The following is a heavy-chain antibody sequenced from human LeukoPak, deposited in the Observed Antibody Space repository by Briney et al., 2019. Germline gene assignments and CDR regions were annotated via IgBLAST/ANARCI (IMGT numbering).Heavy chain of an antibody. CDR2: ISYDGSNE. CDR1: GFTFSSYG. J-gene: IGHJ4*02. V-gene: IGHV3-30*18. CDR3: AKDDYYDTSGYRD. D-gene: IGHD3-22*01. Sequence: PGGTLRLSCAASGFTFSSYGMSWVRQAPGKGLEWVAIISYDGSNEYYADSVKGRFTISRDNAKNSLYLQMNSLRAEDTAVYYCAKDDYYDTSGYRDWGQGTLVTVSS.